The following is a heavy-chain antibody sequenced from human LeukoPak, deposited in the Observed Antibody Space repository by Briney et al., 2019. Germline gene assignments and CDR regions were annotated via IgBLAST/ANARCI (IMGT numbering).Heavy chain of an antibody. CDR3: ATRHLGANDY. CDR1: GGTFSSYT. Sequence: ASVKVSCKASGGTFSSYTISWVRQAPGQGLEWMGRIIPSLGGANYAQKFQGRGTITADNSTSTAYMELSSLRSEDTAVYYCATRHLGANDYWGQGTLVTVSS. V-gene: IGHV1-69*02. J-gene: IGHJ4*02. D-gene: IGHD4/OR15-4a*01. CDR2: IIPSLGGA.